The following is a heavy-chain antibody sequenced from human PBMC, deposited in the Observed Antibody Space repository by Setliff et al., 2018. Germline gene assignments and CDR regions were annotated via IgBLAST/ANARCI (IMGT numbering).Heavy chain of an antibody. J-gene: IGHJ4*02. Sequence: SETLSLTCSVSGGSISTYHWSWIRQPPEKGLEWIAYIHYSGSTNQNPSLKSRVTISVDTSKNQFSLNLSSVTAADTAVYYCARIAYGSGSYYFDYWGQGTLVTVSS. D-gene: IGHD3-10*01. CDR2: IHYSGST. V-gene: IGHV4-59*08. CDR3: ARIAYGSGSYYFDY. CDR1: GGSISTYH.